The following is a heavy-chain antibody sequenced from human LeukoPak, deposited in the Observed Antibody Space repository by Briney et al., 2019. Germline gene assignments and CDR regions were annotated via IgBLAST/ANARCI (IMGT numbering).Heavy chain of an antibody. CDR3: ARDGVLMVYAIDY. D-gene: IGHD2-8*01. CDR1: GYTFTSYG. Sequence: ASVKVSCKASGYTFTSYGISWVRQAPGQGLEWMGWINPNSGGTNYAQKFQGRVTMTRDTSISTAYMELSRLRSDDTAVYYCARDGVLMVYAIDYWGQGTLVTVSS. CDR2: INPNSGGT. J-gene: IGHJ4*02. V-gene: IGHV1-2*02.